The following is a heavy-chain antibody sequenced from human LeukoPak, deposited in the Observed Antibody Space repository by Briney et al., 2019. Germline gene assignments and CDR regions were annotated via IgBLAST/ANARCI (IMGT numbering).Heavy chain of an antibody. CDR3: ARVWEISFDS. CDR2: MYSGGDT. J-gene: IGHJ4*02. V-gene: IGHV3-53*01. D-gene: IGHD3-16*02. Sequence: PGGSLRLSCAASGFTVSSNHMSWVRQAPGKGLECVSVMYSGGDTYYADSVKGRFPFSRDNSKNTLYLQMNSLRAEDTAVYYCARVWEISFDSWGQGSLVTVSA. CDR1: GFTVSSNH.